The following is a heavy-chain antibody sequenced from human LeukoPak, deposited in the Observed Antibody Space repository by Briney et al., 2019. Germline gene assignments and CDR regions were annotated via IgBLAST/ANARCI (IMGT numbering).Heavy chain of an antibody. V-gene: IGHV3-23*01. CDR2: ISGSGGST. D-gene: IGHD4-17*01. J-gene: IGHJ4*02. CDR3: AKDRSDYAPYYFDY. CDR1: GFTFSSYA. Sequence: GGSLRLSCAAFGFTFSSYAMNWARQAPGKGLEWVSAISGSGGSTYYADSVKGRFTISRDNSKNTLYLQMNSLRAEDTAVYYCAKDRSDYAPYYFDYWGQGTLVTVSS.